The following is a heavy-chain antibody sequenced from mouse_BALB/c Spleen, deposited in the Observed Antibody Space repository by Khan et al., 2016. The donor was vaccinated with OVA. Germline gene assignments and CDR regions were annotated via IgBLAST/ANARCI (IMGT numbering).Heavy chain of an antibody. V-gene: IGHV1-7*01. D-gene: IGHD2-1*01. J-gene: IGHJ3*01. CDR2: INPSTGYT. Sequence: VQLQESGTELAKPGASVKMSCKASGYTFISYWMHWVKQRPGQGLEWIGYINPSTGYTEYNQRFKDKATLTTDKSSNTAYMQLSSLTSEDSAFYYCTRRGLYGIFVYWGQGTRVTVSA. CDR3: TRRGLYGIFVY. CDR1: GYTFISYW.